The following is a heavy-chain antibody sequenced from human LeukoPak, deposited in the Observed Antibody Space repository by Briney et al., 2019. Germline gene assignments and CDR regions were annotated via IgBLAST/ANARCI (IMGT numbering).Heavy chain of an antibody. CDR1: GCSISSYY. Sequence: SETLSLTCTVSGCSISSYYWTWIRQPAGKGLEWIGRIYTSGSTNYNPSLKSRVTMSVDTSKNQFSLKLSSVTAADTAVYYCAGLTVGATGLAFDIWGQGTMVTVSS. D-gene: IGHD1-26*01. CDR3: AGLTVGATGLAFDI. J-gene: IGHJ3*02. CDR2: IYTSGST. V-gene: IGHV4-4*07.